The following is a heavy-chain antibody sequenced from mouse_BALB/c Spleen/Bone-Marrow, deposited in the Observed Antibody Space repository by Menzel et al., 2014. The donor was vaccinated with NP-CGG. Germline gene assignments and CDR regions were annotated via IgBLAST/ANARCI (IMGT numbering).Heavy chain of an antibody. V-gene: IGHV14-3*02. CDR1: GFNIKDTY. Sequence: EVKLVESGAELVKPGASVKLSCTASGFNIKDTYMHWVKQRPEQGLEWIGRIDPANGNTKYDPKFQGKATITADTSSNTAYLQLSCLTSEDTAVYYCARWEYYAMDYWGQGTSVTVSS. D-gene: IGHD4-1*01. CDR3: ARWEYYAMDY. CDR2: IDPANGNT. J-gene: IGHJ4*01.